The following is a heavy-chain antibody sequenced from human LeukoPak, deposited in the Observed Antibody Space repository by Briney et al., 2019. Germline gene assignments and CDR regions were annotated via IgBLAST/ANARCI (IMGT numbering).Heavy chain of an antibody. D-gene: IGHD3-3*01. J-gene: IGHJ4*02. CDR2: IIPILGIA. CDR3: ARESNYDFWSGYSIGY. Sequence: SVKVSCKASGGTFSSYAISWVRQAPGQGLEWMGRIIPILGIANYTQKFQGRVTITADKSTSTAYMELSSLRSEDTAVYYCARESNYDFWSGYSIGYWGQGTLVTVSS. CDR1: GGTFSSYA. V-gene: IGHV1-69*04.